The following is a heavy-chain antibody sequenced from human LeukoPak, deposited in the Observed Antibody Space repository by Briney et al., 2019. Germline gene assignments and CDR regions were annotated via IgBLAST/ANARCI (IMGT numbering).Heavy chain of an antibody. CDR1: GGSISGYY. D-gene: IGHD4-11*01. CDR3: ARTRLSNYYFDC. CDR2: IYYSGST. J-gene: IGHJ4*02. Sequence: SKTLSLTCTVSGGSISGYYWSWIRQPPGKGLEWIGYIYYSGSTNYNPSLKSRVTISVDTSKDQFSLKLSSVTAADTAVYYCARTRLSNYYFDCWGQGTLVTVSS. V-gene: IGHV4-59*08.